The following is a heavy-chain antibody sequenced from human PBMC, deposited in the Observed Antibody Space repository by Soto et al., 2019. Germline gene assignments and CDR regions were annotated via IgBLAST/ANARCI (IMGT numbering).Heavy chain of an antibody. CDR1: GFTFSSYA. D-gene: IGHD6-6*01. CDR2: ISGSGGST. V-gene: IGHV3-23*01. J-gene: IGHJ4*02. CDR3: AKNPPNIPENYIAALPYYFDY. Sequence: EVQLLESGGGLVQPGGSLRLSCAASGFTFSSYAMSWVRQAPGKGLEWVSAISGSGGSTYYADSVKGRFTISRDNSKNTLYLQMNSLRAEDTAVYYCAKNPPNIPENYIAALPYYFDYWGQGTLFTVSS.